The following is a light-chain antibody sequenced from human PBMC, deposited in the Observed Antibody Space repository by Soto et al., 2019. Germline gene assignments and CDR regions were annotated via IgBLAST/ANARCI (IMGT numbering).Light chain of an antibody. V-gene: IGLV2-14*01. CDR3: SSYTSSSTLG. J-gene: IGLJ3*02. Sequence: QSALTQPASVSGSPGQSITISCTGTSSDVGGYNYVSWYQQHPGKAPKVIIYEVSNRPSGVSNRFSGSKSGNTASLTISGLQAEDEADYYCSSYTSSSTLGFGGGTKLTVL. CDR2: EVS. CDR1: SSDVGGYNY.